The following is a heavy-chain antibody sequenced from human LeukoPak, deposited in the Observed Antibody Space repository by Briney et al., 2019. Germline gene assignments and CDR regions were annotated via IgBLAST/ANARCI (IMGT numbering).Heavy chain of an antibody. D-gene: IGHD5-12*01. V-gene: IGHV4-61*02. Sequence: SQTLSLTCTVSGGSISSGSYYWSWIRQPAGKGLEWIGRIYTSGSTNYNPSLKSRVTISVDTSKNQFSLKLSSVTAADTAVYYCARLVVATSYYYYYMDVWGKGTTVTISS. CDR1: GGSISSGSYY. J-gene: IGHJ6*03. CDR2: IYTSGST. CDR3: ARLVVATSYYYYYMDV.